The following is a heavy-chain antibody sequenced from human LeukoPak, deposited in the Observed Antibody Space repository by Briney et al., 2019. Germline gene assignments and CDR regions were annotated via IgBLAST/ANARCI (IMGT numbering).Heavy chain of an antibody. CDR1: GYTFTSYG. Sequence: ASVKVSCKASGYTFTSYGISWVRQAPGQGLEWMGWISAYNGNTNYAQKLQGRVTMTTDTSTSTAYMELRSLGSDDTAVYYCARDQGPDWNLSYYYYGMDVWGQGTTVTVSS. V-gene: IGHV1-18*01. D-gene: IGHD1-1*01. J-gene: IGHJ6*02. CDR2: ISAYNGNT. CDR3: ARDQGPDWNLSYYYYGMDV.